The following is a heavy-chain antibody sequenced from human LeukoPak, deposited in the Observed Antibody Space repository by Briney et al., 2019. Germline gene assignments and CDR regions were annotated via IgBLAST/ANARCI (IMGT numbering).Heavy chain of an antibody. CDR3: ARDVLMYGSGKDWFDP. V-gene: IGHV3-23*01. J-gene: IGHJ5*02. CDR1: GFTFSSYA. Sequence: GGSLRLSCAASGFTFSSYAMSWVRQAPGKGLEWVSDLSGSGGSTSYADSVKGRFTISRDNAKNSLYLQMNSLRAEDTALYYCARDVLMYGSGKDWFDPWGQGTLVTVSS. CDR2: LSGSGGST. D-gene: IGHD3-10*01.